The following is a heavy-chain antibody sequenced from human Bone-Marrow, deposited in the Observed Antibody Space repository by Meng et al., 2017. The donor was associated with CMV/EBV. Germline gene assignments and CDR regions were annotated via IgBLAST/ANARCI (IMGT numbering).Heavy chain of an antibody. CDR3: ARIEGMGARPSD. V-gene: IGHV1-2*06. D-gene: IGHD6-6*01. Sequence: ASVKVSCKASGYSFADYYIHWVRQAPGQGLEWMARISPRSGGTKFAQKFQGRVTMTTDMSTSAAYLELNSLRSDDTAMYYCARIEGMGARPSDWGQGTLVTVSS. CDR1: GYSFADYY. J-gene: IGHJ4*02. CDR2: ISPRSGGT.